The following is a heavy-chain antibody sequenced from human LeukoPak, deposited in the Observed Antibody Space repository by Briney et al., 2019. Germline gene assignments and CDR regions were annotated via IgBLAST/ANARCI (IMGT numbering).Heavy chain of an antibody. J-gene: IGHJ6*03. CDR3: AGDTRNAYYYYYYMDV. V-gene: IGHV1-2*06. CDR1: GYTFTGYY. CDR2: INPNSGGT. D-gene: IGHD1-1*01. Sequence: ASVKVSCKASGYTFTGYYMHWVRQAPGQGLEWMGRINPNSGGTNYAQKFQGRVTMTRDTSISTAYMELSRLRSDDTAVYYCAGDTRNAYYYYYYMDVWGKGTTVTVSS.